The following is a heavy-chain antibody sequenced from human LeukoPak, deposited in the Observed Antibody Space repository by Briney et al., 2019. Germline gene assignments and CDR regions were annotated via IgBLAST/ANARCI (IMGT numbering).Heavy chain of an antibody. CDR3: AKVYSSSSRDSFDV. CDR2: INHSRST. J-gene: IGHJ3*01. Sequence: LETLSLTCAVYGASFSGYYWSWVRQPPGKGLEWIGEINHSRSTTYNPSLKSRVTMSVDTCKSQFSLRLSSVTAADTAVYYCAKVYSSSSRDSFDVWGQGTMVTVSS. V-gene: IGHV4-34*01. CDR1: GASFSGYY. D-gene: IGHD6-6*01.